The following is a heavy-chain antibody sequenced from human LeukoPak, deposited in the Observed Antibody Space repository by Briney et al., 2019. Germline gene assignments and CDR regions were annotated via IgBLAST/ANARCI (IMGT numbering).Heavy chain of an antibody. CDR2: IIPIFGTA. J-gene: IGHJ6*03. CDR1: GGTFSSYA. Sequence: SVKVSCKASGGTFSSYAISWVRQAPGQGLEWMGGIIPIFGTANYAQKFQGRVTITADESTSTAYMELSSLRSEDTAVYYCARGNYYGSGTYYYYYYMDVWGKGTTVTVSS. V-gene: IGHV1-69*13. CDR3: ARGNYYGSGTYYYYYYMDV. D-gene: IGHD3-10*01.